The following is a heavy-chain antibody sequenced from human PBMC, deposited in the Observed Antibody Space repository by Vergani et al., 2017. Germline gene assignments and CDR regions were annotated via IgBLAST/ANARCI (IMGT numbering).Heavy chain of an antibody. Sequence: EVQLLESGGGLVQPGGSLRLSCAASGFTFSSYAMSWVRQAPGKGLERVSAISGSGGSTYYADSVKGRFTISRDNSKNTLYLQMNSLRAEDTAVYYCVKDFGAAAVDYYYYGMDVWGQGTTVTVSS. J-gene: IGHJ6*02. CDR3: VKDFGAAAVDYYYYGMDV. CDR1: GFTFSSYA. CDR2: ISGSGGST. V-gene: IGHV3-23*01. D-gene: IGHD6-13*01.